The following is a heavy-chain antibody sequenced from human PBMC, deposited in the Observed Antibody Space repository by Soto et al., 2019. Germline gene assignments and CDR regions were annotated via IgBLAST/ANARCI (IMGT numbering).Heavy chain of an antibody. CDR1: GYTFSTYD. D-gene: IGHD3-10*01. V-gene: IGHV1-8*01. Sequence: GASVKVSCKTSGYTFSTYDINWVRQAPGQGLEWMGWMNPNSGDTGYAQKFLGRLTMTRDSSIRTVYMELSSLSSEDTAVYYCARVNYYGSGSYQDFFYFYALDVWRQGTTVTVSS. J-gene: IGHJ6*02. CDR3: ARVNYYGSGSYQDFFYFYALDV. CDR2: MNPNSGDT.